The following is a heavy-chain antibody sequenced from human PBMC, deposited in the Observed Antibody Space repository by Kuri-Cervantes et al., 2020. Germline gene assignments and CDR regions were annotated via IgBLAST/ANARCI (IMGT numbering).Heavy chain of an antibody. D-gene: IGHD1-26*01. V-gene: IGHV4-4*07. CDR2: IYTSGST. Sequence: GSLRLSCTVSGVSISIYNWSWIRQRAGKGLEWIGRIYTSGSTNYHPSLKSRVTISVDKSKRQISLRLSSVTAADTAIYYCARGSVGQDALDHWGQGTLVTVSS. CDR3: ARGSVGQDALDH. CDR1: GVSISIYN. J-gene: IGHJ4*02.